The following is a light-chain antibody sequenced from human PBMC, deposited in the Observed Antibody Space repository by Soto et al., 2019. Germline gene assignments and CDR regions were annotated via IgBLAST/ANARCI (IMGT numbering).Light chain of an antibody. CDR1: QSVSTK. V-gene: IGKV3-15*01. J-gene: IGKJ2*01. Sequence: EMVLTQSPATLSVSPGERATLSCRASQSVSTKLAWYQQKRGQAPRLLIYDASTRATDIPERFSGSGAGTEFTLTISSLKSEDFAVYYCQQYNSWPVFGQGTKLEIK. CDR3: QQYNSWPV. CDR2: DAS.